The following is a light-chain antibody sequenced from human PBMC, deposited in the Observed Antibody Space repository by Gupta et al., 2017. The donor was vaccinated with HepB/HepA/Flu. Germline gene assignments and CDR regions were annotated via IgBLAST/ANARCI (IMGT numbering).Light chain of an antibody. J-gene: IGKJ2*01. V-gene: IGKV3-11*01. Sequence: EIVLXQSXAXLSLSPGERATLSCRASQSVSSYLAWYQQKPGQAPRLLIYDASNRATGIPARFSGSGSGTDFTLTISSLEPEDFAVYYCQQRSNWLHTFGQGTKLEIK. CDR1: QSVSSY. CDR3: QQRSNWLHT. CDR2: DAS.